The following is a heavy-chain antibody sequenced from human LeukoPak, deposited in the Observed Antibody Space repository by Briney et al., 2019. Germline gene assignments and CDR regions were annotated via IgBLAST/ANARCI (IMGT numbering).Heavy chain of an antibody. CDR1: GFTFDDYA. J-gene: IGHJ6*03. Sequence: PGGSLRLSCAASGFTFDDYAMHWVRQAPGKGLEWVSLISWDGGSTYYADSVKGRFTISRDNAKNTLYLQMNSLRADDTAIYYCVRDNYYSMDVWGKGTTVTISS. CDR3: VRDNYYSMDV. CDR2: ISWDGGST. V-gene: IGHV3-43D*03.